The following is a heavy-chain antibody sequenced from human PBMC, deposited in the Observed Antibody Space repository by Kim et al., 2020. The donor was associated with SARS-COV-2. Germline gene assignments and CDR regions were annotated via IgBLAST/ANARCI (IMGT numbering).Heavy chain of an antibody. Sequence: SETLSLTCTVSGGSFSSSSYNWGGTGQPPGKGLEGIGSINYSGSTTSNRSLKSRVTIPVATPKNQFSLKLSSVTAADTAVYNCARQPAGNSSGWYWWFDP. CDR3: ARQPAGNSSGWYWWFDP. D-gene: IGHD6-19*01. CDR1: GGSFSSSSYN. V-gene: IGHV4-39*01. J-gene: IGHJ5*02. CDR2: INYSGST.